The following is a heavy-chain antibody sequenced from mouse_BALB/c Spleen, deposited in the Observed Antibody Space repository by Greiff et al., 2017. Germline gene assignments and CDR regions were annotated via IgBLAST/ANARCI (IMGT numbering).Heavy chain of an antibody. CDR3: NAGYYGSSGFAY. CDR2: IDPENGDT. D-gene: IGHD1-1*01. V-gene: IGHV14-4*02. Sequence: VQLQQSGAELVRSGASVKLSCTASGFNIKDYYMHWVKQRPEQGLEWIGWIDPENGDTEYAPKFQGKATMTADTSSNTAYLQLSSLTSEDTAVYYCNAGYYGSSGFAYWGQGTLVTVSA. J-gene: IGHJ3*01. CDR1: GFNIKDYY.